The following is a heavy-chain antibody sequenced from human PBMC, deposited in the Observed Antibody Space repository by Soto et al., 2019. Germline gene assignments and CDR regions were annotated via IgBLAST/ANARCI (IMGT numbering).Heavy chain of an antibody. Sequence: GGSLILSCAASGFTFSSYGMHWVRQAPGKGLEWVAVISYDGSNKYYADSVKGRFTISRDNSKNTLYLQMNSLRAEDTAVYYCAKFSIAVAGQDFDYWGQGTLVTVSS. J-gene: IGHJ4*02. V-gene: IGHV3-30*18. D-gene: IGHD6-19*01. CDR1: GFTFSSYG. CDR2: ISYDGSNK. CDR3: AKFSIAVAGQDFDY.